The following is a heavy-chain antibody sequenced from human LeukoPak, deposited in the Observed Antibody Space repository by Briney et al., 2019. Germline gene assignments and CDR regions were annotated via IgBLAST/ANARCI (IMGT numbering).Heavy chain of an antibody. V-gene: IGHV4-39*01. CDR2: IYYNGDT. D-gene: IGHD5-24*01. J-gene: IGHJ3*01. CDR3: ASPREMATIYDAFDV. Sequence: SETLSLTCTVSGGSISSSRYYRGWIRQPPGKGLEWIGTIYYNGDTYYNPSLNSRVTISVDTSKNQFSLKLSSVTAADTAVYYCASPREMATIYDAFDVWGQGTMVIVSS. CDR1: GGSISSSRYY.